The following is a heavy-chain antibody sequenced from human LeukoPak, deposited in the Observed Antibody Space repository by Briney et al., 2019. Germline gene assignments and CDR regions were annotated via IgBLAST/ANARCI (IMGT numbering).Heavy chain of an antibody. J-gene: IGHJ4*02. CDR3: AGLRSTVAWASFDY. Sequence: SETLSLTCIVSGSISSYYWTWIRQPPGKGLEWIGHSYFTGNPNYNPSLKSRVTISVDPPKNQFSLKLTSVTAANTAVYYCAGLRSTVAWASFDYWGQGILVTISS. CDR2: SYFTGNP. V-gene: IGHV4-59*08. CDR1: GSISSYY. D-gene: IGHD4-23*01.